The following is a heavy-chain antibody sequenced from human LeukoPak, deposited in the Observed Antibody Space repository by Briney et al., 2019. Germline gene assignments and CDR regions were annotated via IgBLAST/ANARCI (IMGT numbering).Heavy chain of an antibody. D-gene: IGHD6-6*01. CDR2: INTNTGNP. J-gene: IGHJ6*03. CDR1: GYTFTSYA. Sequence: ASVKVSCKASGYTFTSYAMNWVRQAPGQGLEWMGWINTNTGNPTYAQGFTGRFVFSLDTSVSTAYLQISSLKAEDTAVYYCARTKRIAASPGVYYYMDVWGKGNTVTVSS. V-gene: IGHV7-4-1*02. CDR3: ARTKRIAASPGVYYYMDV.